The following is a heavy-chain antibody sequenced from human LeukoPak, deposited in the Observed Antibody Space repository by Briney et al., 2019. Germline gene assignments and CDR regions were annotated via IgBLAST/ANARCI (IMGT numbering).Heavy chain of an antibody. CDR2: IYYSGST. D-gene: IGHD6-13*01. V-gene: IGHV4-39*07. CDR3: ASGSSSWYYYYYYMDV. Sequence: PSETLSLTCTVSGGSISSSSYYWGWIRQPPGKGLEWIGSIYYSGSTYYNPSLKSRVTISVDTSKNQFSLKLSSVTAADTAVYYCASGSSSWYYYYYYMDVWGKGTTVTVSS. CDR1: GGSISSSSYY. J-gene: IGHJ6*03.